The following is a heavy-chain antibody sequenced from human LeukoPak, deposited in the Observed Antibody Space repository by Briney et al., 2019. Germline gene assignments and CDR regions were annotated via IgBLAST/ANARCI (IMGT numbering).Heavy chain of an antibody. V-gene: IGHV3-73*01. CDR3: TTYGDYAPGSDY. Sequence: GGSLRLSFAASGFTFSGSAIHWVRQASGKGLEWVGRIKSKAAIYATAYAASVKGRFTISRDDSENTAYLQMNSLKTEDTAVYYCTTYGDYAPGSDYWGQGTLVTVSS. CDR1: GFTFSGSA. D-gene: IGHD4-17*01. J-gene: IGHJ4*02. CDR2: IKSKAAIYAT.